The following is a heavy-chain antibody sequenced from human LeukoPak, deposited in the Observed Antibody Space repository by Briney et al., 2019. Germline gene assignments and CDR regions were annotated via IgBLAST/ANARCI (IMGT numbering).Heavy chain of an antibody. CDR3: ARGPYGDYVDALDY. D-gene: IGHD4-17*01. Sequence: PGGSLRLSCAASGFTFSSYAMSWVRQAPGKGLEWVLGISGSGGSTYYADSVKGRFTISRDNAKNSLYLQMNSLRAEDTAVYYCARGPYGDYVDALDYWGQGTLVTVSS. J-gene: IGHJ4*02. V-gene: IGHV3-23*01. CDR2: ISGSGGST. CDR1: GFTFSSYA.